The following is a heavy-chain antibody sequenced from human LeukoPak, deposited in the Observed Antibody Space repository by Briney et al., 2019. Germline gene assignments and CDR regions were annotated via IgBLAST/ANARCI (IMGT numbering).Heavy chain of an antibody. CDR1: GFTVSSNY. D-gene: IGHD3-9*01. CDR3: ARDPFDRSSGY. Sequence: GGSLRLSCAASGFTVSSNYVSWVRQAPGKGLEWVSVIYSGGSTYYADSVKGRFTISRDNSKNTLYLQMNSLRAEDTAVYYCARDPFDRSSGYWGQGTLVTVSS. J-gene: IGHJ4*02. CDR2: IYSGGST. V-gene: IGHV3-66*02.